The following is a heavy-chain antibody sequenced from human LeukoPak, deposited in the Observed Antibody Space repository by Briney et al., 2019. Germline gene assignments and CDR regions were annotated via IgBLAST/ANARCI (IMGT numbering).Heavy chain of an antibody. CDR3: AKGRWGLTINNFDI. CDR1: GFSLTTYA. Sequence: GGSLRLSCAASGFSLTTYAMGWVRQAPGKGLEGVSVISDRGDSTYYADSVKGRFTISRDSSKNTLYLQMNSLRGEDMAVYYCAKGRWGLTINNFDIWGQGTMVTVSS. CDR2: ISDRGDST. V-gene: IGHV3-23*01. J-gene: IGHJ3*02. D-gene: IGHD3-9*01.